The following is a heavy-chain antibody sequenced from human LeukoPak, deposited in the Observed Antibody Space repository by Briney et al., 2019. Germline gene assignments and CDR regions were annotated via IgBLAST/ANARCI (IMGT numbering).Heavy chain of an antibody. V-gene: IGHV1-46*01. CDR1: GGTFSSYA. Sequence: GSSVKVSCKASGGTFSSYAISWVRQAPGQGLEWMGIINPSGGSTSYAQKFQGRVTMTRDTSTSTVYMELSSLRSEDTAVYYCARSVATANFDYWGQGTLVTVSS. CDR3: ARSVATANFDY. J-gene: IGHJ4*02. CDR2: INPSGGST. D-gene: IGHD5-18*01.